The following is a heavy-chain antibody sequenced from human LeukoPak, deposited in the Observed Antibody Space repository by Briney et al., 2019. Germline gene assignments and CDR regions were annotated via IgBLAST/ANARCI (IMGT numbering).Heavy chain of an antibody. CDR2: ISYDGSNK. CDR1: GFTFSSYG. J-gene: IGHJ4*02. CDR3: AKDLGITGFDY. D-gene: IGHD3-16*01. Sequence: GRSLRLSCAASGFTFSSYGMHWVRQAPGKGLEWVAVISYDGSNKYYADSVKGRFTISRDNSKNTLYLQMNSLRAEDTAVYYCAKDLGITGFDYWGQGTLVTVSS. V-gene: IGHV3-30*18.